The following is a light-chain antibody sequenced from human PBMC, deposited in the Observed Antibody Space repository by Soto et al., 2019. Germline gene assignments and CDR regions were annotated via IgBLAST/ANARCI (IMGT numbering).Light chain of an antibody. CDR1: QGISSY. CDR2: AAS. J-gene: IGKJ3*01. Sequence: DIQLTQSPSFLSASVGDRVTITCRASQGISSYLGWYQQKPGKAPKLLIYAASTLESGVPSRFSGSGSGTEFTLTISSLQPEDFATYYCQQLNTYPLTFGPGTKVDIK. CDR3: QQLNTYPLT. V-gene: IGKV1-9*01.